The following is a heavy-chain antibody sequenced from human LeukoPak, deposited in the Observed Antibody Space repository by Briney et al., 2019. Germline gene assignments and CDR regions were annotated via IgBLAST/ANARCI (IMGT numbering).Heavy chain of an antibody. J-gene: IGHJ4*02. D-gene: IGHD3-22*01. CDR1: GGTFSSYA. CDR3: ARVGDSTGYYYFDY. Sequence: ASVNVSCKASGGTFSSYAISWVRQAPGQGLEWMGGIIPIFGTANYAQKFQGRVTITADESTSTAYMELSSLRSEDTAVYYCARVGDSTGYYYFDYWGQGTLVTVSS. V-gene: IGHV1-69*13. CDR2: IIPIFGTA.